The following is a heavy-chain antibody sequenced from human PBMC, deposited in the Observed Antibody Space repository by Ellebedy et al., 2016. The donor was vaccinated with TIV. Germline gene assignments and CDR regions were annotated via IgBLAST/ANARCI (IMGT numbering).Heavy chain of an antibody. V-gene: IGHV3-7*03. J-gene: IGHJ4*02. CDR3: ARSRGVSY. Sequence: GESLKISCAASGFTFTNHWMSWVRQAPGKGLEWVANINQDGSEKYYVDSVKGRFTISRDNAKNSLYLQMNSLRAEDTAVYFCARSRGVSYWGQGTLVTVSS. CDR1: GFTFTNHW. D-gene: IGHD2-8*01. CDR2: INQDGSEK.